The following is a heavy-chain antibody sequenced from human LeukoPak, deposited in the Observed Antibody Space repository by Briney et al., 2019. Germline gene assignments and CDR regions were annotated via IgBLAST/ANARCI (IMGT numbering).Heavy chain of an antibody. CDR1: GGSVSTGTYY. CDR2: IYYSGST. D-gene: IGHD1-26*01. J-gene: IGHJ3*01. CDR3: ARDLGELQSAFDL. V-gene: IGHV4-61*01. Sequence: PSETLSLTCTVSGGSVSTGTYYWSWIRQPPGKGLEWIAYIYYSGSTNYNPSLMSRVTISVDTSKNQFSLKLRSVTAADTAVYYCARDLGELQSAFDLWGQGTLVTVSS.